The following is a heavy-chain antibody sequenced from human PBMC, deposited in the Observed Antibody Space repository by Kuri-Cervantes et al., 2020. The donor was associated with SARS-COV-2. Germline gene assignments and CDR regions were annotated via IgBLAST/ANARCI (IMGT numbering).Heavy chain of an antibody. CDR1: GFGFSTNV. CDR2: MSGSGAST. D-gene: IGHD5-24*01. J-gene: IGHJ4*02. CDR3: AKTSGYNYYFAY. Sequence: GGSLRLSCAASGFGFSTNVMAWVRQAPGKGLEWVSTMSGSGASTHHADSVEGRFTISRDNSKNMLYLQMYSLRAEDTAVYYCAKTSGYNYYFAYWGQGSLVTVSS. V-gene: IGHV3-23*01.